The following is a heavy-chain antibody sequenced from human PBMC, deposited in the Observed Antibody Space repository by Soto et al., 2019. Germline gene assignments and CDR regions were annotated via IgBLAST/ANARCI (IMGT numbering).Heavy chain of an antibody. J-gene: IGHJ4*02. D-gene: IGHD3-10*01. CDR2: ISESGDYR. Sequence: GGAPRPSRAASGVIFWTFALSWGRPAPGKGLEWVSGISESGDYRYYGDAVKGRFTISRDNSKNTLYLQLNSLRAEDTAIYYCAKDRLWFGRATEDYWGQGTPVTVSS. CDR3: AKDRLWFGRATEDY. CDR1: GVIFWTFA. V-gene: IGHV3-23*01.